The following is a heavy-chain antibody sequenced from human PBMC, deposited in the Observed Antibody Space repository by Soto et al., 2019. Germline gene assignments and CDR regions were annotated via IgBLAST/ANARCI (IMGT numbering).Heavy chain of an antibody. D-gene: IGHD3-10*01. CDR1: GYTFTSYA. CDR3: ARDLSLWPSPLNWFDH. Sequence: XSVKVSCKASGYTFTSYAMHWVRQAPGQSLEWMGWINAGNGNTKYSQKFQGRVTITRDTSASTAYMELSSLRSEDTAVYYCARDLSLWPSPLNWFDHWGQGTLVTVSS. J-gene: IGHJ5*02. CDR2: INAGNGNT. V-gene: IGHV1-3*01.